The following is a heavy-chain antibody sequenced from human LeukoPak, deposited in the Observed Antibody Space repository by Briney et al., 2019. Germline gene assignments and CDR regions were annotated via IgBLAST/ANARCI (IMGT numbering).Heavy chain of an antibody. J-gene: IGHJ4*02. D-gene: IGHD3-22*01. CDR3: ARDGGGSSGYYWGLGY. V-gene: IGHV3-74*03. Sequence: PGGSLRLSCAASGFTFSTYTIHWVRQVPGKGLMWVSRINNDGRSTTYADSVKGRFTISRDKAKDTLDLQMNSLTAEDTAVYYCARDGGGSSGYYWGLGYWGQGTLVTVPS. CDR2: INNDGRST. CDR1: GFTFSTYT.